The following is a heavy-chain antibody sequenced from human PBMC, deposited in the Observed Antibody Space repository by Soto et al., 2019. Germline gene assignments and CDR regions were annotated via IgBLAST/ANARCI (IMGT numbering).Heavy chain of an antibody. Sequence: GESLKISCKGSGYSFTSYWIGWVRQMPGKGLEWMGIIYPGDSDTRYSPSFQGQVTISADKSISTAYLQWSSLKASDTAMYYCARLHGSGSKNYYYYYMDVWGKGTTVTVSS. D-gene: IGHD3-10*01. CDR2: IYPGDSDT. CDR1: GYSFTSYW. CDR3: ARLHGSGSKNYYYYYMDV. V-gene: IGHV5-51*01. J-gene: IGHJ6*03.